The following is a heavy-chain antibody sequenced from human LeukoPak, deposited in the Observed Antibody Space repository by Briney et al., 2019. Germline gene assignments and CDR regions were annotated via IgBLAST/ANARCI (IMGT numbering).Heavy chain of an antibody. J-gene: IGHJ6*03. Sequence: GGSLRLSCAASGFTFSSNYMSWVRQAPGKGLEWVSVIYSGGSTYYSDSVKGRFTISRDNSKNTLYLQVNSLRADDTAVYYCASIVPAASYYMDVWGKGTTVTVSS. CDR3: ASIVPAASYYMDV. CDR1: GFTFSSNY. CDR2: IYSGGST. D-gene: IGHD2-2*01. V-gene: IGHV3-66*02.